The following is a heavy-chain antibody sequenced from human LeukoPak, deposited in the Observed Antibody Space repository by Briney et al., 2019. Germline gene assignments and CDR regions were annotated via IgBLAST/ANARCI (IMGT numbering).Heavy chain of an antibody. CDR3: ARDVGSGWYPGFDY. D-gene: IGHD6-19*01. CDR1: GGSISSSSYY. J-gene: IGHJ4*02. CDR2: IYYSGST. Sequence: PSETLSLTCTVSGGSISSSSYYWGWIRQPPGKGLEWIGSIYYSGSTYYNPSLKSRVTISVDTSKNQFSLKLSSVTAADTAVYYCARDVGSGWYPGFDYWGQGTLVTVSS. V-gene: IGHV4-39*07.